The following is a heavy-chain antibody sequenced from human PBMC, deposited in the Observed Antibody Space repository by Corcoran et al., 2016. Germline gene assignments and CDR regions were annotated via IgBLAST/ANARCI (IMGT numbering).Heavy chain of an antibody. J-gene: IGHJ6*02. D-gene: IGHD2-2*01. V-gene: IGHV1-69*01. CDR3: ARDLVPAAIRYYYYYGMDV. Sequence: QVQLVQSGAEVKKPGSSVKVSCKASGGTFSSYAISWVRQAPGQGLEWMGGIIPIFGTANYAQKFQDRVTITADESTSTAYMELSSLRSEDTAVYYCARDLVPAAIRYYYYYGMDVWGQGTTVTVSS. CDR1: GGTFSSYA. CDR2: IIPIFGTA.